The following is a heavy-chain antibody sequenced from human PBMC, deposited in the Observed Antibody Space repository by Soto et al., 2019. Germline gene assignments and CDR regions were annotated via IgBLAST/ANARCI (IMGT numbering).Heavy chain of an antibody. V-gene: IGHV4-59*01. Sequence: SETLSLTCTASGRSISRYYWIWIRQPPGKGPAWMGYIYDSGSTTLTPPLKSRVTIPANTSKNQFSPRLDSGTAAETAVYYCAKDRYDFWSGYPTHYFDYGGQESLVTVSS. D-gene: IGHD3-3*01. CDR3: AKDRYDFWSGYPTHYFDY. CDR2: IYDSGST. J-gene: IGHJ4*02. CDR1: GRSISRYY.